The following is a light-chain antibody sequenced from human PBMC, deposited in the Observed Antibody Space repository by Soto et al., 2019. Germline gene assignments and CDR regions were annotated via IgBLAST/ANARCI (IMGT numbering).Light chain of an antibody. Sequence: IQMTQSPSTLSASVGDRVTITCRASQSISSWLAWYQQKPGKAPKLLIYKASSLESGVPSRFSGSGSGTEFTLTISSLQPDDFATYYCQPYNSYFWTFGQGTKVEIK. V-gene: IGKV1-5*03. CDR3: QPYNSYFWT. J-gene: IGKJ1*01. CDR1: QSISSW. CDR2: KAS.